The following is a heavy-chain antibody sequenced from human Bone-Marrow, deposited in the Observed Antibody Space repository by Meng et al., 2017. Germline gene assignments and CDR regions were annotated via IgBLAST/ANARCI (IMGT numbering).Heavy chain of an antibody. CDR2: INWNGGST. J-gene: IGHJ4*02. D-gene: IGHD5-12*01. CDR3: ARSLGATRSPPDY. Sequence: GESLKISCAASGFTFDDYAMHWVRQAPGKGLEWVSGINWNGGSTGYADSVKGRFTISRDNAKNSLYLQMNSLRAEDTALYYCARSLGATRSPPDYWGQGTLVTVSS. V-gene: IGHV3-20*04. CDR1: GFTFDDYA.